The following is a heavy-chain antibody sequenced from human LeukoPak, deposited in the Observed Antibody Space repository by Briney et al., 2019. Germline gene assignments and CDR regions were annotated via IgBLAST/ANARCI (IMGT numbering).Heavy chain of an antibody. CDR1: GYTFTGYY. V-gene: IGHV1-2*02. Sequence: ASVKVSCKASGYTFTGYYIHWVRQAPGQGLEWMGWINPNGGGTNYAQNFQGRVTMTRDTSISTAYMELSRLRSDDTAIYYCARENNSGWYRKAAFDYWGQGTLVTVTS. J-gene: IGHJ4*02. D-gene: IGHD6-19*01. CDR2: INPNGGGT. CDR3: ARENNSGWYRKAAFDY.